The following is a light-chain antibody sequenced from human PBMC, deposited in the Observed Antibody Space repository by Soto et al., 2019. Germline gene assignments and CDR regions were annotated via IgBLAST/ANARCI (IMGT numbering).Light chain of an antibody. J-gene: IGLJ1*01. Sequence: QSALTQPASVSASPGQSITISCTGTSSDVGGYKYVSWYQQHPGKAPKLMIYEVSNRPSGVSNRFSGSKSGNTASLTISGLQAEDEADYYCSSYTSSSTRVFGTGTQLTVL. CDR2: EVS. CDR3: SSYTSSSTRV. V-gene: IGLV2-14*01. CDR1: SSDVGGYKY.